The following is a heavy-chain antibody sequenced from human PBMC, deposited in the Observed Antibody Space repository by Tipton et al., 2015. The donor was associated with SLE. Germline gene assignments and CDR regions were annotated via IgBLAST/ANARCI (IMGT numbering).Heavy chain of an antibody. CDR2: INHSGST. D-gene: IGHD2-2*01. CDR3: AREGQYQGWFDP. Sequence: LRLSCAVYGGSFSGYYWTWIRQPPGKGLEWIGEINHSGSTNYSPSLKSRVTMSVDTSKNQFSLKLTSVTDADTAVYYCAREGQYQGWFDPWGQGTLVTVSS. J-gene: IGHJ5*02. CDR1: GGSFSGYY. V-gene: IGHV4-34*01.